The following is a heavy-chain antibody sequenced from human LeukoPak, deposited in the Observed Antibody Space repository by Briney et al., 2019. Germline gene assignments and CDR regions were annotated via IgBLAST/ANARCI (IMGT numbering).Heavy chain of an antibody. J-gene: IGHJ4*02. CDR3: ARDSDWILFDY. D-gene: IGHD2-2*03. CDR1: GFTFNTYW. Sequence: PGGSLRLSCAASGFTFNTYWMHWVRQAPGKGLVWVARVNLEGATTAYADSVKGRFIKSRDNSKNTLYLQMNNLRAEDTAVYYCARDSDWILFDYWGQGTPVTVSS. V-gene: IGHV3-74*03. CDR2: VNLEGATT.